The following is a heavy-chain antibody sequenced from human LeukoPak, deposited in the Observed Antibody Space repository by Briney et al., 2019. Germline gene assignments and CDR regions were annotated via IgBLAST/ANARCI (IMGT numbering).Heavy chain of an antibody. CDR3: ARERITMVWRFEY. CDR1: GFTFSSYG. V-gene: IGHV3-21*01. J-gene: IGHJ4*01. Sequence: GGSLRLSCAASGFTFSSYGMNWVRQAPGKGLEWVSAISSSSGYIYYAVSVKGRFTISRDNSKNSLYLQMNSLRAEDTAVYYCARERITMVWRFEYWGTGTLVTVSS. CDR2: ISSSSGYI. D-gene: IGHD3-10*01.